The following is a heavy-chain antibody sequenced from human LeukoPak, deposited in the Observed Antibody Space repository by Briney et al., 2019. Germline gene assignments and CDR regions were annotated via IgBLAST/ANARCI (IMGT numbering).Heavy chain of an antibody. J-gene: IGHJ4*02. CDR1: GFTFSNAW. V-gene: IGHV3-49*04. D-gene: IGHD3-9*01. CDR2: IRSKAYGGTT. Sequence: GGSLRLSCAASGFTFSNAWMSWVRQAPGKGLEWVGFIRSKAYGGTTEYAASVKGRFTISRDDSKSIAYLQMNSLKTEDTAVYYCTRVDILTGYYFDYWGQGTLVTVSS. CDR3: TRVDILTGYYFDY.